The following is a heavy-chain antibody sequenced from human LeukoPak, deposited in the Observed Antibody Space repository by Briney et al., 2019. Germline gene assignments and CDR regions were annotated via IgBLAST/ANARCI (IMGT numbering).Heavy chain of an antibody. CDR3: ARRYYDSSGYPHFDY. CDR2: LYVSGST. J-gene: IGHJ4*02. Sequence: TSETLSLTCTVSCGSISPYYWNWIRQSAGKGPEWVGRLYVSGSTDYNPSLKSRVTISVDTSKNQFSLKLSSVTAADTAVYYCARRYYDSSGYPHFDYWGQGTLVTVSS. CDR1: CGSISPYY. V-gene: IGHV4-4*07. D-gene: IGHD3-22*01.